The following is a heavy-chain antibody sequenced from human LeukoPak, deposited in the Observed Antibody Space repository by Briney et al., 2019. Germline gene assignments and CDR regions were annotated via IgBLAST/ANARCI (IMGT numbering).Heavy chain of an antibody. D-gene: IGHD4-23*01. CDR3: ARDLGLRGST. Sequence: GGSLRLSCEVSGFTFSDSWMHWVRQTPGKGLVWVSRMYGDMSEISYADSVKGRFTISGDNAKNTVYLQMNSLRGEDTAVYYCARDLGLRGSTWGQGTLVTVSS. CDR1: GFTFSDSW. CDR2: MYGDMSEI. J-gene: IGHJ5*02. V-gene: IGHV3-74*01.